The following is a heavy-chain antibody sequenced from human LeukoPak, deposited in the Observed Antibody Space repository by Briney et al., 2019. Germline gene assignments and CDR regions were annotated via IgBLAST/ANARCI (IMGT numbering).Heavy chain of an antibody. Sequence: GGSLRLSCAASGFTFSSYTMHWVRQAPGKGLEWVAVISHDGANKYYADSVKGRFTISRDNSKNTLYLEMDSLRPEDTAVFFCGTVRPDWGSYLFDYWGQGTLLTVSS. CDR2: ISHDGANK. CDR1: GFTFSSYT. CDR3: GTVRPDWGSYLFDY. D-gene: IGHD3-16*01. J-gene: IGHJ4*02. V-gene: IGHV3-30*16.